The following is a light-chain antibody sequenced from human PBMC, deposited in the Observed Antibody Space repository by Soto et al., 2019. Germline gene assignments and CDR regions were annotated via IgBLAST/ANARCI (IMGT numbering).Light chain of an antibody. Sequence: DFVMTHSPVSLSVTPGEPASISCRSSQSLLDSDDGINYLDWFLQKPGQSPQLLIYTVSYRASGVPDRFSGSGSGTDFTLKISRVEAEDVGVYYCMQRISFPLTFGGGTKWESK. CDR3: MQRISFPLT. CDR1: QSLLDSDDGINY. CDR2: TVS. V-gene: IGKV2-40*01. J-gene: IGKJ4*01.